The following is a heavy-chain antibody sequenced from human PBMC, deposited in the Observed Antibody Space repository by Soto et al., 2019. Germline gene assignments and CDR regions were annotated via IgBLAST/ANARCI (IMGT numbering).Heavy chain of an antibody. D-gene: IGHD4-17*01. J-gene: IGHJ6*02. Sequence: QVQLVQSGAEVKKPGASVKVSCKVSGYTLTELSMHWVRQAPGKGLEWMGGFDPEDGETIYAQKFQGRVTMTEDTSTDTAYMELSSLRSEDTAVYYCATGQFPLKKTTTYYYYGMDVWGQGTTVTVSS. CDR1: GYTLTELS. CDR2: FDPEDGET. CDR3: ATGQFPLKKTTTYYYYGMDV. V-gene: IGHV1-24*01.